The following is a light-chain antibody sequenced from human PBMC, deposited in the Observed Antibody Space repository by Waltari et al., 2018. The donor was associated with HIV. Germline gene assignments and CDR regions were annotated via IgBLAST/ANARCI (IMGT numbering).Light chain of an antibody. CDR2: GAS. CDR1: QGVSSNY. V-gene: IGKV3-20*01. CDR3: QKYGSAPRT. Sequence: EIVLTQSPGTLSLSPGERATLSCRASQGVSSNYLAWYQQQPGQAPRLLIYGASTRGTGIPERLSGSGSGTAFTLTISRMEPEDFVVFYCQKYGSAPRTFGQGTKVEIK. J-gene: IGKJ1*01.